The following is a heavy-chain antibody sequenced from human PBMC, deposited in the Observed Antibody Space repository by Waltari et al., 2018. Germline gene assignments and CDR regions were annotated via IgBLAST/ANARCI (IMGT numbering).Heavy chain of an antibody. J-gene: IGHJ4*02. D-gene: IGHD2-15*01. CDR2: ISSNGGST. CDR1: GFTFSSYA. V-gene: IGHV3-64*01. Sequence: EVQLVESGGGLVQPGGSLRLSCAASGFTFSSYAMHWVRQAPGKGLEYVSAISSNGGSTYYANSVKGRFTISRDNSKNTLYLQMGSLRAEDMAVYYCARGYCSGGSCYSGPHAINAYYFDYWGQGTLVTVSS. CDR3: ARGYCSGGSCYSGPHAINAYYFDY.